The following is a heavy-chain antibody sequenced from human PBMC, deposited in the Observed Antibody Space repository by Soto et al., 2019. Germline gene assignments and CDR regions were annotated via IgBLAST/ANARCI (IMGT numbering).Heavy chain of an antibody. CDR2: ISSSSSYI. J-gene: IGHJ6*02. Sequence: PGGSLRLSCAASGFTFSSYSMNWVRQAPGKGLEWVSSISSSSSYIYYADSVKGRFTISRDNAKNSLYLQMNSLRAEDTAVYYCARGRIAAAGTLWANYYYYGMDVWGQGTTVTVSS. V-gene: IGHV3-21*01. CDR1: GFTFSSYS. CDR3: ARGRIAAAGTLWANYYYYGMDV. D-gene: IGHD6-13*01.